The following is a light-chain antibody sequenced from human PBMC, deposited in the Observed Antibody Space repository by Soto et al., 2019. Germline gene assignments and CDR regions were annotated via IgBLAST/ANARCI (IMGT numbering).Light chain of an antibody. CDR3: QHYNSYSEA. Sequence: DSQMTQSPSTLSGSVGDRVTITCRASQTISSGLAWYQQKPGKAPKLLIYKASTLKSGVPSRFSGSGSGTEFTLTISSLQPDDFATYYCQHYNSYSEAFGQGTKVDI. J-gene: IGKJ1*01. CDR2: KAS. V-gene: IGKV1-5*03. CDR1: QTISSG.